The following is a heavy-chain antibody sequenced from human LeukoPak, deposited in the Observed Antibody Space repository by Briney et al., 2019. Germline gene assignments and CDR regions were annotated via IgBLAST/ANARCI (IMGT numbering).Heavy chain of an antibody. J-gene: IGHJ3*02. Sequence: AGGSLRLSCAASGFTFSSYSMNWVRQAPGKGLEWVSYISSSGSTIYYADSVKGRFTISRDNAKNSLYLQMNSLRAEDTAVYYCARGSHGEWGDAFDIWGQGTMVTVSS. D-gene: IGHD4-17*01. CDR1: GFTFSSYS. V-gene: IGHV3-48*04. CDR3: ARGSHGEWGDAFDI. CDR2: ISSSGSTI.